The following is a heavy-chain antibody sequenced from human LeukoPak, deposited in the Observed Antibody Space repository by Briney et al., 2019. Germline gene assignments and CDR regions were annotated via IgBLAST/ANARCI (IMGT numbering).Heavy chain of an antibody. Sequence: PSETLSLTCAVYGGSFSGYYWSWIRQPPGKGLEWIGEINHSGSTNYNPSLKSRVTISVDTSKNQFSLKLSSVTAADTAVYYCARSGPYSSSSHYYYYYMDVWGKGTTVTVSS. CDR1: GGSFSGYY. J-gene: IGHJ6*03. V-gene: IGHV4-34*01. CDR2: INHSGST. CDR3: ARSGPYSSSSHYYYYYMDV. D-gene: IGHD6-6*01.